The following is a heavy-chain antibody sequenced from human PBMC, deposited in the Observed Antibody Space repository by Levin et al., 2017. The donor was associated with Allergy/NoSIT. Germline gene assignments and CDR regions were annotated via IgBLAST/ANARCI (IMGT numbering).Heavy chain of an antibody. J-gene: IGHJ6*03. CDR2: IYRGGTT. CDR3: ARRYYGLGTYYMDV. Sequence: ASVKVSCAASGFTVSSNYMSWVRQAPGKGLEWVSLIYRGGTTYYADSVKGRFTISRDNSNNTLYLQMNSLRAEDTAVYYCARRYYGLGTYYMDVWGKGTTVTVAS. CDR1: GFTVSSNY. V-gene: IGHV3-66*01. D-gene: IGHD3-10*01.